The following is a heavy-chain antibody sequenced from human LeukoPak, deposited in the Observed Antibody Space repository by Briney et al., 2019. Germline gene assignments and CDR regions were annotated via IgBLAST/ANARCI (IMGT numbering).Heavy chain of an antibody. J-gene: IGHJ4*02. CDR3: AAQIAVARDY. V-gene: IGHV4-39*07. CDR1: GVSISSSSYY. Sequence: SGTLSLTCTVSGVSISSSSYYWGWIRQPPGKGLEWIGSIYYSGSTYYNPSLKSRVTISVDTSKNQFSLKLSSVTAADTAVYYCAAQIAVARDYWGQGTLVTVSS. CDR2: IYYSGST. D-gene: IGHD6-19*01.